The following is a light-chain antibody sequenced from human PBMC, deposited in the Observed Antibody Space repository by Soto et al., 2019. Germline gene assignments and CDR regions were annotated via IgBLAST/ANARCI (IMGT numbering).Light chain of an antibody. Sequence: VLTQSPVTLSASPGDRVTLSCETSESVTINYIAWYQQKPGLAPRLLIYDASIRATGTPDRFSGGGSGELFTLASSSLQAEDFALYFCQQYGSTPLTFGGGTTVEIK. V-gene: IGKV3D-20*01. CDR2: DAS. CDR3: QQYGSTPLT. CDR1: ESVTINY. J-gene: IGKJ4*01.